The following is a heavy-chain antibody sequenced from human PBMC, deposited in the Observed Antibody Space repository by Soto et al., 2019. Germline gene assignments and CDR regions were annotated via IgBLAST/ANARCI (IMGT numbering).Heavy chain of an antibody. CDR1: GFTFSSDG. CDR2: IWYDGSNK. V-gene: IGHV3-33*01. D-gene: IGHD6-13*01. Sequence: PGGSLRLXCAASGFTFSSDGMHWVRQAPGKGLEWVAVIWYDGSNKYYADSVKGRFTISRDNSKNTLYLQMNSLRAEATAVYYCARDSVAAAGTQAYWGQGTLVTVSS. CDR3: ARDSVAAAGTQAY. J-gene: IGHJ4*02.